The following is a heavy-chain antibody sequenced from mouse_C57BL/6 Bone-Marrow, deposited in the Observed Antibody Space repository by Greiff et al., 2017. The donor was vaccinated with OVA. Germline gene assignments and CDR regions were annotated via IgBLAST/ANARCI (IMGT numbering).Heavy chain of an antibody. D-gene: IGHD4-1*01. V-gene: IGHV1-82*01. J-gene: IGHJ2*01. CDR3: AREGLTGFDY. CDR2: IYPGDGDT. Sequence: VQLKESGPELVKPGASVKISCKASGYAFSSSWMNWVKQRPGKGLEWIGRIYPGDGDTNYNGKFKGKATLTADNSSSTAYMQLRSLTSEDSAVYFCAREGLTGFDYWGQGTTLTVSS. CDR1: GYAFSSSW.